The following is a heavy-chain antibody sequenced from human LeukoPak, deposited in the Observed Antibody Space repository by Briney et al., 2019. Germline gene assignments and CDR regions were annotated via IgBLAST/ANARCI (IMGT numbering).Heavy chain of an antibody. J-gene: IGHJ4*02. D-gene: IGHD3-3*01. Sequence: SETLSLTCTVSGGSISSYYWSWIRQPPGKGLEWIGYIYYSGSTNYNPSLKSRVTISVDTSKNQFSLKLSSVTAADTAVYYCARFDFSSGYYFDYWGQGTLVTVSS. V-gene: IGHV4-59*01. CDR1: GGSISSYY. CDR2: IYYSGST. CDR3: ARFDFSSGYYFDY.